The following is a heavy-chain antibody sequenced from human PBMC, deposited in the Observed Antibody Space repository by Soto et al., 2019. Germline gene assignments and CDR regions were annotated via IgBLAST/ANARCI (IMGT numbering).Heavy chain of an antibody. CDR2: ISAYNGNT. D-gene: IGHD3-3*01. Sequence: ASVKVSCKASGYTFTSYGISWVRQAPGQGLEWMGWISAYNGNTNYAQKLQGRVTMTTDTSTSTAYMELRSLRSDDTAVYYCARGQLLEGLALYYAMDVWGQGTTVTVS. CDR3: ARGQLLEGLALYYAMDV. J-gene: IGHJ6*02. CDR1: GYTFTSYG. V-gene: IGHV1-18*01.